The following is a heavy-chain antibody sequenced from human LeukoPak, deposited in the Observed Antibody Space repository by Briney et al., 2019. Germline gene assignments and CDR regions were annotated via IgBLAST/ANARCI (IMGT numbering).Heavy chain of an antibody. Sequence: GGSLRLSCAASGFTFSSYSMNWVRQAPGKGLEWVSSISSSSSYIYYADSVKGRFTIPRDNAKSSLYLQMNSLRAEDTAVYYCARDLWDYYDSSGSTPFDYWGQGTLVTVSS. D-gene: IGHD3-22*01. CDR3: ARDLWDYYDSSGSTPFDY. J-gene: IGHJ4*02. V-gene: IGHV3-21*01. CDR2: ISSSSSYI. CDR1: GFTFSSYS.